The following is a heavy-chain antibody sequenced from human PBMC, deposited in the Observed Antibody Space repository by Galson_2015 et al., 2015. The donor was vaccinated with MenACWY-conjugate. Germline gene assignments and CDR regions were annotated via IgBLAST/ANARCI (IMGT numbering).Heavy chain of an antibody. J-gene: IGHJ4*02. Sequence: SVKVSCKASGGTFSSYTISWVRQAPGQGLEWMGRIIPILGIANYAQKFQGRVTITADKSTSTAYMELSSLRSEDTAVYYCARDFDGSGSYISGNDYWGQGTLVTVSS. CDR2: IIPILGIA. V-gene: IGHV1-69*04. CDR3: ARDFDGSGSYISGNDY. D-gene: IGHD3-10*01. CDR1: GGTFSSYT.